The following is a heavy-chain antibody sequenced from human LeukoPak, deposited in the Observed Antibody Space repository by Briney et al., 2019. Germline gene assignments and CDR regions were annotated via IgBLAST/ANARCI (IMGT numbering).Heavy chain of an antibody. D-gene: IGHD1-7*01. CDR3: ARRTYPNDAFDI. CDR1: GFTFSAYW. V-gene: IGHV3-74*01. CDR2: LNTDGSDT. Sequence: GGSLRLSCAASGFTFSAYWMHWVRQAPGKGLVWVSRLNTDGSDTRSADSVQGRFTISRDNAKNTLYLQMNSLRAEDTAVYYCARRTYPNDAFDIWGQGTMVSVSS. J-gene: IGHJ3*02.